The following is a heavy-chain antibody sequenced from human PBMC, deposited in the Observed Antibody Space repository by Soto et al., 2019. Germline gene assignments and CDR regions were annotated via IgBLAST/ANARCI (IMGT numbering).Heavy chain of an antibody. J-gene: IGHJ4*02. CDR2: INTYNGNT. V-gene: IGHV1-18*01. Sequence: QVQLVQSGAEVKKDGASVKVSCKASGCDFTSYGINWVRQAPGQGLEWMGWINTYNGNTHYAQQLQGRVTMTTDTSTSTAYMEVRSLRSDDTAVYYCARDTYGVFDSWGQGTLVSVSS. CDR1: GCDFTSYG. CDR3: ARDTYGVFDS. D-gene: IGHD3-10*01.